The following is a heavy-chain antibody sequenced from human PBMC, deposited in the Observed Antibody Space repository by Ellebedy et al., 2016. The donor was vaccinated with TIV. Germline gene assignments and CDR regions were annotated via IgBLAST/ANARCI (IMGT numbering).Heavy chain of an antibody. CDR3: ARAGAVGTVDY. CDR1: GFTFSSYW. V-gene: IGHV3-7*03. Sequence: GESLKISCAASGFTFSSYWMSWVRQAPGKGLEWVANINEDGSKKYYVDSVEGRFTISRDNTKNSLYLQMNSLRAEDTTVYYCARAGAVGTVDYWGQGTVVTVSS. D-gene: IGHD6-19*01. J-gene: IGHJ4*02. CDR2: INEDGSKK.